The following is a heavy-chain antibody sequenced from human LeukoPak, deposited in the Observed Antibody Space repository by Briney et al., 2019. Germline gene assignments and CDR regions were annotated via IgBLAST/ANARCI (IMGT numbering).Heavy chain of an antibody. CDR2: INPNSGGT. D-gene: IGHD2-15*01. CDR1: GYTFTGYY. J-gene: IGHJ5*02. CDR3: ARAYCSGGSCHLYNWFDP. V-gene: IGHV1-2*04. Sequence: ASAKVSCKASGYTFTGYYMHWVRQAPGQGLEWMGWINPNSGGTNYAQKFQGWVTMTRDTSISTAYMELSRLRSDDTAVYYCARAYCSGGSCHLYNWFDPWGQGTLVTVSS.